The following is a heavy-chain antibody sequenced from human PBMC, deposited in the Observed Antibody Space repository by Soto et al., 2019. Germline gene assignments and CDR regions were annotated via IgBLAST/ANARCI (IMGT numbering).Heavy chain of an antibody. D-gene: IGHD6-13*01. CDR1: DGTFSGYY. J-gene: IGHJ4*02. V-gene: IGHV4-34*01. Sequence: SQTMSLTCAVDDGTFSGYYWRWIRQTPGKGLEWIGEINHSGSTNYNPSLKSRVTISVDTSKNQFSLKLSSVTAADTAVYYCARGGPIAAVRYFDYWGQGTLVTVSP. CDR2: INHSGST. CDR3: ARGGPIAAVRYFDY.